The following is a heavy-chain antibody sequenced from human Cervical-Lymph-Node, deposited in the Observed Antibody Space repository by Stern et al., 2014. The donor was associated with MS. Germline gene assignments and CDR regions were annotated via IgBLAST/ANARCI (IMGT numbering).Heavy chain of an antibody. CDR1: GFTFDSYA. J-gene: IGHJ4*02. V-gene: IGHV3-30-3*01. D-gene: IGHD6-6*01. CDR3: ARERFSSSSRLFDY. CDR2: ISYDGDNK. Sequence: DQLVESGGGVVQPGRSLRLSCAASGFTFDSYAMHWVRQTPGKGLEWVAVISYDGDNKYYADSVKGRFTISRDNSKNTLYLLMNSLRPEDTAVYYWARERFSSSSRLFDYWGQGALVTVTS.